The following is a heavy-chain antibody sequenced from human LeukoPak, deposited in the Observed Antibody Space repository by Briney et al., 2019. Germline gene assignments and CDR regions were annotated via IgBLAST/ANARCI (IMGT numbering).Heavy chain of an antibody. CDR2: ISSSSSYI. CDR1: GFTFSSYS. J-gene: IGHJ4*02. CDR3: ARDSRYSYGYSDY. D-gene: IGHD5-18*01. Sequence: GGSLRLSCAASGFTFSSYSMNWVRQAPGKGLEWVSSISSSSSYIYYADSVKGRFTISRDNAKNSLYLHMNSLRAEDTAVYYCARDSRYSYGYSDYWGQGTLVTVSS. V-gene: IGHV3-21*01.